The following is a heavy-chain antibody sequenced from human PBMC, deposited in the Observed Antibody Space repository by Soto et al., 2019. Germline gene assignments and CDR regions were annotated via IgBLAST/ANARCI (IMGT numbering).Heavy chain of an antibody. CDR3: AKSRWLVRHNDRLNFDY. V-gene: IGHV3-53*02. Sequence: EVQLVETGGGLIQPGGSLRLSCAASGFTVSSNYMNWVRQAPGKGLEWLSIIYSDGTTYYADSVKGRFTISRDNFKNTLYLQMNSLRAEDTAVYYCAKSRWLVRHNDRLNFDYWGQGTLVTVSS. J-gene: IGHJ4*02. CDR1: GFTVSSNY. CDR2: IYSDGTT. D-gene: IGHD1-1*01.